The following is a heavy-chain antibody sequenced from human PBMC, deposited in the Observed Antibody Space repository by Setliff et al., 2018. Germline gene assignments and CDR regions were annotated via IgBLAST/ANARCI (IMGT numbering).Heavy chain of an antibody. D-gene: IGHD5-12*01. CDR3: ARVYPWDGYGSDAFDI. CDR2: VHYDGVNK. CDR1: GFTFSTYY. Sequence: GGSLRLSCAASGFTFSTYYMHWVRQPPGKGLEWVAFVHYDGVNKYYADSVKGRFTISRDNSKNTLYLQMNSLRAEDTAVYYCARVYPWDGYGSDAFDIWGQGTMVTVSS. V-gene: IGHV3-30*02. J-gene: IGHJ3*02.